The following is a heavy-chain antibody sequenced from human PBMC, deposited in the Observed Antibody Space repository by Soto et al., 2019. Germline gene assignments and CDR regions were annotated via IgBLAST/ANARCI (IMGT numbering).Heavy chain of an antibody. CDR1: GGSFSGYS. D-gene: IGHD4-17*01. V-gene: IGHV4-34*01. J-gene: IGHJ6*03. CDR2: INHSGST. Sequence: QVQLQQWGAGLLKPSETLSLTCAVYGGSFSGYSWSWIRQPPGKGLEWIGEINHSGSTNYNPSLKSRVTISVDTSKNQFSLKLSSVTAADTAVYYCASRPLMTTVTKINYYYYMDVWGKGTTVTVSS. CDR3: ASRPLMTTVTKINYYYYMDV.